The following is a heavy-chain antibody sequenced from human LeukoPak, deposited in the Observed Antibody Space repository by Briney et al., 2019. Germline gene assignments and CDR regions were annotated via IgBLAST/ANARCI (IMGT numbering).Heavy chain of an antibody. CDR2: IYYSGST. D-gene: IGHD5-18*01. CDR3: ARGTVDTAMALRGYYFDY. J-gene: IGHJ4*02. Sequence: KPSETLSLTCTVSGGSISSYYWSWIRQPPGKGLEWIGYIYYSGSTNYNPSLKSRVTISVDTSKNQFSLKLSSVTAADTAVYYCARGTVDTAMALRGYYFDYWGQGTLVTVSS. V-gene: IGHV4-59*12. CDR1: GGSISSYY.